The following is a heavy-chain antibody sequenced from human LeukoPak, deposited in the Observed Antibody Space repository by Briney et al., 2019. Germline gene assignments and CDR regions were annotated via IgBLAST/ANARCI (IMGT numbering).Heavy chain of an antibody. CDR2: ISYDGSNK. Sequence: PGGSLRLSCAASGFTFSGYGMHWVRQAPGKGLEWVAVISYDGSNKYYADSVKGRFTISRDNSKNTLYLQMNSLRAEDTAVYYCAKAVGHGGFDYWGQGTLVTVSS. CDR3: AKAVGHGGFDY. J-gene: IGHJ4*02. V-gene: IGHV3-30*18. CDR1: GFTFSGYG. D-gene: IGHD3-16*01.